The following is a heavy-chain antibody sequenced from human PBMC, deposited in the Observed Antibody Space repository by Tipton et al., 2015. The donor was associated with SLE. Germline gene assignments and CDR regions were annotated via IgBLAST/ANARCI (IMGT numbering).Heavy chain of an antibody. Sequence: LRLSCTVSGGSISSHYWSWIRQPPGKGLEWIGYIYYSGSTNYNPSLKSRVTISVDTSKNQFSLKLSSVTAADTAVYYCARHFAVAGDYFDYWGQGTLVTVSS. V-gene: IGHV4-59*08. J-gene: IGHJ4*02. CDR1: GGSISSHY. CDR3: ARHFAVAGDYFDY. CDR2: IYYSGST. D-gene: IGHD6-19*01.